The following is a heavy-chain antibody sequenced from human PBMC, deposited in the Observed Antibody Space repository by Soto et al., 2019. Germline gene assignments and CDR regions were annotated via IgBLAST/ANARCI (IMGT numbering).Heavy chain of an antibody. D-gene: IGHD3-3*01. V-gene: IGHV4-59*01. CDR1: GGPISYNY. CDR3: ARVHDFWSGSNWFDP. Sequence: SETLSLTCTVSGGPISYNYWSWIRQPPGKGLEWIGDIYYSGSTNYNPSFKSRVIMSADTSKNQFLLKMTSVTAADMAIYYCARVHDFWSGSNWFDPWGQGTLVTVSS. J-gene: IGHJ5*02. CDR2: IYYSGST.